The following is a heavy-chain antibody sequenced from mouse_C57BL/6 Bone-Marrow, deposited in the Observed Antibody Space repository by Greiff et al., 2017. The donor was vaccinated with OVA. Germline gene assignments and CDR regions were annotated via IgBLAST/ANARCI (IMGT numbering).Heavy chain of an antibody. Sequence: QVQLQQPGAELVMPGASVKLSCKASGYTFTSYWMHWVKQRPGKGLEWIGEIDPSDSYTNYNQKFKGKSTLTVDKSSSTAYMQLSSLTSEDSAVYYCAREDYYYFDYWGQGTTLTVSS. V-gene: IGHV1-69*01. CDR3: AREDYYYFDY. CDR2: IDPSDSYT. J-gene: IGHJ2*01. D-gene: IGHD1-1*01. CDR1: GYTFTSYW.